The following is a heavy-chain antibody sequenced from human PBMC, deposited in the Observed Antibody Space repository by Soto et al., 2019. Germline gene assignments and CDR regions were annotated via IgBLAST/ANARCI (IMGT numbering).Heavy chain of an antibody. Sequence: QVQLVESGGGVVQPGRSLRLSCAASGFTFSSYAMHWVRQAPGKGLEWVAVISYDGSNKYYADSVKGRFTISRDNSKNTLYLQMNSLRAEDKAVYYCAREEDSSSSRKVNWFDPWGQGTLVTVSS. CDR2: ISYDGSNK. V-gene: IGHV3-30-3*01. J-gene: IGHJ5*02. CDR3: AREEDSSSSRKVNWFDP. CDR1: GFTFSSYA. D-gene: IGHD6-6*01.